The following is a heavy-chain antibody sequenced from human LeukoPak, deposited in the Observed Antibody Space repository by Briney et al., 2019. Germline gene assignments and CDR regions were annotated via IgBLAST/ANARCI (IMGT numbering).Heavy chain of an antibody. Sequence: ASVKVSCKASGGTFSSYAISWVRQAPGQGLEWMGGITPILGTANYAQKFQGRVTITTDESTSTAYMELSSLRSEDTAVYYCAISRKTYYYDSSGRPRDAFDIWGQGTMVTVSS. CDR2: ITPILGTA. D-gene: IGHD3-22*01. CDR1: GGTFSSYA. V-gene: IGHV1-69*05. J-gene: IGHJ3*02. CDR3: AISRKTYYYDSSGRPRDAFDI.